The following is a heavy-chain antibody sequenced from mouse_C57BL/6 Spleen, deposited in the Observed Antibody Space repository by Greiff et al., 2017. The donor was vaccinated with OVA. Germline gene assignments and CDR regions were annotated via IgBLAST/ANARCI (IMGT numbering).Heavy chain of an antibody. J-gene: IGHJ1*03. D-gene: IGHD1-1*01. V-gene: IGHV5-16*01. CDR3: ARYYYGSSYEGYFDV. CDR2: INYDGSST. Sequence: EVHLVESEGGLVQPGSSMKLSCTASGFTFSDYYMAWVRQVPEKGLEWVANINYDGSSTYYLDSLKSRFIISRDNAKNILYLQMSSLKSEDTATYYCARYYYGSSYEGYFDVWGTGTTVTVSS. CDR1: GFTFSDYY.